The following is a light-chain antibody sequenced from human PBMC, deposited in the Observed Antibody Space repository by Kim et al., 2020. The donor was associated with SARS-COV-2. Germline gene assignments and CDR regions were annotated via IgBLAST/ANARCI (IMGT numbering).Light chain of an antibody. Sequence: DIQMTQSPSSVSASVGDRVTITCRASQGISSWLDWYQQKPGKAPKLLIYAASSLETGVPSRFSGSGSGTDFTLTISSLQPEDIATYYCQQYNNPPFTFGEGTKVDIK. CDR2: AAS. CDR1: QGISSW. CDR3: QQYNNPPFT. V-gene: IGKV1-33*01. J-gene: IGKJ4*02.